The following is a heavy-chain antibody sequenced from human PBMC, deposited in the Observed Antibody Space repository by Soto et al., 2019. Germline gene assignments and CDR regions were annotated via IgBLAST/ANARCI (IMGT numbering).Heavy chain of an antibody. Sequence: PSETLSLTCTVSGGSISSYYWSWIRQPPGKGLEWIGYIYYSGSTNYNPSLKSRVTISVDTSKNQFSPKLSSVTAADTAVYYCARGGAEGARGVLDYYYGMDVWGQGTTVTVSS. CDR3: ARGGAEGARGVLDYYYGMDV. CDR2: IYYSGST. CDR1: GGSISSYY. D-gene: IGHD2-8*01. V-gene: IGHV4-59*01. J-gene: IGHJ6*02.